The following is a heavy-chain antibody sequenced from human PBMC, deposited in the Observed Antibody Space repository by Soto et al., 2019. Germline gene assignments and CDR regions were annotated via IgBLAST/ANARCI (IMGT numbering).Heavy chain of an antibody. CDR2: IIPIFGTA. CDR1: GGTFSSYA. D-gene: IGHD6-13*01. J-gene: IGHJ4*02. CDR3: GRGGIAEGGPFDY. V-gene: IGHV1-69*01. Sequence: QVQLVQSGAEVKKPGSSVKVSCKASGGTFSSYAISWVRQAPGQGLEWMGGIIPIFGTANYAQKFQGRVTIPADEPTTTAYMELGSLRSEDTAVFYGGRGGIAEGGPFDYWGQGTLVTVSS.